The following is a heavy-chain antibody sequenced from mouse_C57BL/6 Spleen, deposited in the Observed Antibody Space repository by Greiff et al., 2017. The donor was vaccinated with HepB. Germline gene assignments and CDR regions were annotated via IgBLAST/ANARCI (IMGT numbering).Heavy chain of an antibody. CDR2: IYPGNSDT. CDR1: GYTFTSYW. CDR3: TRGYYGSSYVKGDYFDY. D-gene: IGHD1-1*01. J-gene: IGHJ2*01. V-gene: IGHV1-5*01. Sequence: EVQLQQSGTVLARPGASVKMSCKTSGYTFTSYWMHWVKQRPGQGLEWIGAIYPGNSDTSYNQKFKGKAKLTAVTSASTAYMELSSLTNEDSAVYYCTRGYYGSSYVKGDYFDYWGQGTTLTVSS.